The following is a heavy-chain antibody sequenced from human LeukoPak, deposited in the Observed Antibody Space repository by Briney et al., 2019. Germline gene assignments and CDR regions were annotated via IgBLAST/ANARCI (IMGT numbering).Heavy chain of an antibody. CDR2: ISWDGART. Sequence: PGGSLRLSCAASGFTFDDYTMHWVRQSAGKGLEWVSLISWDGARTNYADSVQGRFTISRDNNRNSLYLQMNSLRTEDTALYYCAKDIEKWLLRTNPFDHWGQGTRVTVSS. D-gene: IGHD5-24*01. CDR1: GFTFDDYT. J-gene: IGHJ4*02. CDR3: AKDIEKWLLRTNPFDH. V-gene: IGHV3-43*01.